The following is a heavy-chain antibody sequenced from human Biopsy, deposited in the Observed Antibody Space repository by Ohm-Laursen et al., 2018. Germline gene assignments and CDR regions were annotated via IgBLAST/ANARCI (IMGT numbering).Heavy chain of an antibody. Sequence: SSVKVSCKASTGTFDSYGVTWVRQAPGQGLEWMGRIIPILRTTTYAPKFQGRVTFTADKSSRTAYLELSSLTSEDTAMFYCAREAIGYQLPCDDWGQGTLVTVSS. CDR1: TGTFDSYG. V-gene: IGHV1-69*04. J-gene: IGHJ4*02. CDR3: AREAIGYQLPCDD. CDR2: IIPILRTT. D-gene: IGHD2-15*01.